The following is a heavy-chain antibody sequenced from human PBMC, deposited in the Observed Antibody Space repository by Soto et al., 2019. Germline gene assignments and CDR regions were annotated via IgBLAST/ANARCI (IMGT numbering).Heavy chain of an antibody. CDR2: ISGSADST. Sequence: EVQLLESGGGFIHPGGSLRLSCAASGFSFSSFAMNWVRQAPGKGLEWVSIISGSADSTFYADSVKGRFTISRDNSKSTLYLQINYLRAEDTAVYYCAKTRGAMIYAISVYGMDVWGQGTTVTVSS. V-gene: IGHV3-23*01. J-gene: IGHJ6*02. CDR3: AKTRGAMIYAISVYGMDV. CDR1: GFSFSSFA. D-gene: IGHD2-8*01.